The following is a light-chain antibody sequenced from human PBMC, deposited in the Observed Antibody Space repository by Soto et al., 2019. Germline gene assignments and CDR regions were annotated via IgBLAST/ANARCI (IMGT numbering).Light chain of an antibody. CDR1: QSIRSY. V-gene: IGKV1-39*01. J-gene: IGKJ2*01. CDR2: GAS. Sequence: DIPMTQSPSSLSASVGDRVTITCRASQSIRSYLNWYQQKPGKAPNLLIYGASTLQSGVPLRFSGSGSGTDFTLTISSLQPEDFATYYCQQGYSTPHTFGQGTKLEIK. CDR3: QQGYSTPHT.